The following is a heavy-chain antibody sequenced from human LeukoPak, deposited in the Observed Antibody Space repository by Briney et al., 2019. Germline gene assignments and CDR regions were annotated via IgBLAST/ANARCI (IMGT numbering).Heavy chain of an antibody. CDR3: AREGGRGIQLWNTDS. CDR2: IKQDGSEK. J-gene: IGHJ5*01. D-gene: IGHD5-18*01. V-gene: IGHV3-7*01. CDR1: GFTFGNYW. Sequence: GGSLRLPCAASGFTFGNYWMSWVGQAPGKGLECVANIKQDGSEKYYVDSVKGRFTISRDNAKNSLYPQMNSLRAEDTAVYYCAREGGRGIQLWNTDSWGHGTLVTVSS.